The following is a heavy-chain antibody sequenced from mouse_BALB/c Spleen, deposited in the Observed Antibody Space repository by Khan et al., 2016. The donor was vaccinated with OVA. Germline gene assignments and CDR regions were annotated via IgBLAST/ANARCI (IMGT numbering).Heavy chain of an antibody. D-gene: IGHD2-4*01. V-gene: IGHV1S56*01. CDR2: IYPGDGST. CDR1: GYTFTAYD. CDR3: AREGLRGVGMDY. Sequence: QVQLKQSGPELVKPGALVKISCKVSGYTFTAYDINWVKQRPGQGLEWIGWIYPGDGSTESNEKFKGKATLTADTSSNTAYMQFSSLTSEKSAVYFCAREGLRGVGMDYWGQGTSVSVSS. J-gene: IGHJ4*01.